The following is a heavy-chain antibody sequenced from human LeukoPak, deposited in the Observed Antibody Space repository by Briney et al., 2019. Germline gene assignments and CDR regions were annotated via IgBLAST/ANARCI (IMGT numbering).Heavy chain of an antibody. V-gene: IGHV1-2*02. CDR1: GYTFTGLS. D-gene: IGHD4-17*01. CDR2: INPKNGAT. J-gene: IGHJ4*02. CDR3: ARPTRPLTVTTAIDY. Sequence: ASVKVSCTPSGYTFTGLSIHWVRQAPGQGLQWMCWINPKNGATKYSQNFRGRVTTTRETSIDTAYMDWSSLTSDDTAIYYCARPTRPLTVTTAIDYSGQGTPV.